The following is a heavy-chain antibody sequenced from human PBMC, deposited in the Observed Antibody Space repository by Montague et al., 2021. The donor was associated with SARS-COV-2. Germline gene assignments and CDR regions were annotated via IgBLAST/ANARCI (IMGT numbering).Heavy chain of an antibody. Sequence: PALVKPTQTLTLTCTFSGFSLSTSGVGVGWIRQPPGKALECLARIDWDDDKHYNPSLKNRLTITKDTSKNQVVLSMTNMEPVDTATYYCARKTNGWPSEFGFWGQGALVTVSS. CDR3: ARKTNGWPSEFGF. D-gene: IGHD2-8*01. CDR1: GFSLSTSGVG. V-gene: IGHV2-5*02. J-gene: IGHJ4*02. CDR2: IDWDDDK.